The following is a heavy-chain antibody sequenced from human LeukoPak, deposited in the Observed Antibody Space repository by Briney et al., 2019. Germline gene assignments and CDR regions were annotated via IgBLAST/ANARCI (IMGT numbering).Heavy chain of an antibody. D-gene: IGHD3-10*01. Sequence: SETLSLTCAVSGESFSGYYGSCIRAPPGEGGERIGEIKHRGSTNYNPSPKSRVTISVDKAKNQLSLKLSSVTAADTAVYYCARDGALLVRGVKIGFSWFDPWGQGILVTVSS. V-gene: IGHV4-34*01. CDR3: ARDGALLVRGVKIGFSWFDP. CDR2: IKHRGST. J-gene: IGHJ5*02. CDR1: GESFSGYY.